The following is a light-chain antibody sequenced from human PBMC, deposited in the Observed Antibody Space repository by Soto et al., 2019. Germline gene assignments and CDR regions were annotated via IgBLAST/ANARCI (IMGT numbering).Light chain of an antibody. V-gene: IGLV4-69*01. Sequence: QTVVTQSPSASASLGASVKLTCTLSSGHSSYAIAWHQQRPEKGPRYLMKVNTDGSHNKGDGIPDRFSGSSSGAERYLTISSLQSEDEADYYCQTWGAGFSVVFGGGTKLTVL. CDR1: SGHSSYA. CDR2: VNTDGSH. CDR3: QTWGAGFSVV. J-gene: IGLJ2*01.